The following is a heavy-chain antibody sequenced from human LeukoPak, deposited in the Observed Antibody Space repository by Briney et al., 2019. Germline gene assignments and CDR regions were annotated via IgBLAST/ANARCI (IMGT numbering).Heavy chain of an antibody. CDR3: AHRRYSESYYRFDY. D-gene: IGHD1-26*01. CDR2: IDWDDDK. Sequence: SGPTLVKPTQTLTLTCTFSGFSLSASGVAVGWIRQPPGKALEWLALIDWDDDKRYSPSLKSRLTIIKDTSKNQVVLTMTNMDPVDTGTYYCAHRRYSESYYRFDYWGQGTLVTVSS. J-gene: IGHJ4*02. V-gene: IGHV2-5*02. CDR1: GFSLSASGVA.